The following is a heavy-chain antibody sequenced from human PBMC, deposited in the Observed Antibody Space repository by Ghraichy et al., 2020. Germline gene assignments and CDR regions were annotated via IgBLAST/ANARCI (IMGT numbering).Heavy chain of an antibody. Sequence: GGSLRLSCAASGFTFSSYAMSWVRQAPGKGLEWVSAISGSGGSTYYADSVKGRFTISRDNSKNTLYLQMNSLRAEDTAVYYCKLRAGTQNYYYGMDVWGQGTTVTVSS. J-gene: IGHJ6*02. CDR3: KLRAGTQNYYYGMDV. CDR2: ISGSGGST. V-gene: IGHV3-23*01. CDR1: GFTFSSYA. D-gene: IGHD6-19*01.